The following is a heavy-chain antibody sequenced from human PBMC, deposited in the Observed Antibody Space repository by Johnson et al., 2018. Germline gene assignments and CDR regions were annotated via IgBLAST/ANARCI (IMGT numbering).Heavy chain of an antibody. Sequence: VQLVESGAEVKKPGESLKISCKGSGYSFTSYWIGWVRQMPGKGLEWMGIIYPGDSDTRYSPSFQGQVTISAAKSTSTASLQWSSLKASDPAMYYCARLGVAVAGTVYFQHWGQGTLVTVSS. CDR3: ARLGVAVAGTVYFQH. J-gene: IGHJ1*01. CDR1: GYSFTSYW. CDR2: IYPGDSDT. V-gene: IGHV5-51*01. D-gene: IGHD6-19*01.